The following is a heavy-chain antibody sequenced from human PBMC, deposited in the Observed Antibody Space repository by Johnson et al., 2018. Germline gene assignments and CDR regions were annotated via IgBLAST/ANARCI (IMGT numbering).Heavy chain of an antibody. D-gene: IGHD1-14*01. J-gene: IGHJ5*02. CDR2: IISKAYGGTT. Sequence: VQLVQSGGGLVQPGRSLRLSCTASGFTFGDYAMSWFRQAPGKGLVWVGFIISKAYGGTTEYAASVKGRFTISRDDSKSIAYLQMNSLKTEDTAVYYCTRVIGRNLRFDPWGQGTLVTVSS. V-gene: IGHV3-49*03. CDR1: GFTFGDYA. CDR3: TRVIGRNLRFDP.